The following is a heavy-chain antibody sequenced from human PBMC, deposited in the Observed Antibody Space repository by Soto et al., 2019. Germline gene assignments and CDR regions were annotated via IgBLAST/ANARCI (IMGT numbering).Heavy chain of an antibody. CDR2: IHHSGTT. CDR1: GGSFSSFY. V-gene: IGHV4-34*01. CDR3: TRHEGGAAADRPLDY. Sequence: SETLSLTCTVYGGSFSSFYWSWIRQSPGKGLEWIGEIHHSGTTNYNPSLKSRVTISVDTSKNQFSLKLSSVTAADTAVYYCTRHEGGAAADRPLDYWGQGTLVTVSS. D-gene: IGHD6-13*01. J-gene: IGHJ4*02.